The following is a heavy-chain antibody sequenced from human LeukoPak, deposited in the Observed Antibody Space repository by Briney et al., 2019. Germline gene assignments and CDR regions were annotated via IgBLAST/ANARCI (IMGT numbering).Heavy chain of an antibody. CDR2: IRSKAYGGTT. CDR1: GFTFGDYA. J-gene: IGHJ4*02. Sequence: GGSLRLSCTASGFTFGDYAMSWFRQAPGKGLEWVGFIRSKAYGGTTEYAASVKGRFTISRDDSKSIAYLQMNSLKTEDTAVYYCTRGRAYSSSRLTTSDYWGQGTLVTVSS. D-gene: IGHD6-13*01. V-gene: IGHV3-49*03. CDR3: TRGRAYSSSRLTTSDY.